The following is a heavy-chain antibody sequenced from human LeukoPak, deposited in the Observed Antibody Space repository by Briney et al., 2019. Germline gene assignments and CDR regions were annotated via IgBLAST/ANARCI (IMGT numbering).Heavy chain of an antibody. CDR2: IDTGGST. V-gene: IGHV3-66*01. CDR3: ARDAAYDFRNPYRYFQH. Sequence: GGSLRLSCAASGFTVNSNYMSWVRQAPGKGLEWVSVIDTGGSTYYADSVKGRFTISRDNAKSALYLQMNSLRAEDTAVYYCARDAAYDFRNPYRYFQHWGQGTLVTVSS. D-gene: IGHD3-3*01. CDR1: GFTVNSNY. J-gene: IGHJ1*01.